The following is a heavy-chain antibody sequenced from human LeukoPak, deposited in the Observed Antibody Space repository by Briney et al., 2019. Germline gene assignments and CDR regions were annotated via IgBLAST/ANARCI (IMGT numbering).Heavy chain of an antibody. Sequence: PSQTLSLTCTVSGGTISSGDYYWTWVRQPAGKGLEWIGRIHTSGSTNYKPSLQSRVTTAINTSKNQYSLKLSSVTAADTAVYYCARVWNRGWLDPWGQGTLVTASS. V-gene: IGHV4-61*02. CDR3: ARVWNRGWLDP. CDR1: GGTISSGDYY. J-gene: IGHJ5*02. D-gene: IGHD7-27*01. CDR2: IHTSGST.